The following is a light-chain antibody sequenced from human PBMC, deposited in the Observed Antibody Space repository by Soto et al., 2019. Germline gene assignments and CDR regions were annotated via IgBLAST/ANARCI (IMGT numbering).Light chain of an antibody. V-gene: IGKV3-20*01. CDR2: GAF. CDR3: LQYGSSPYT. CDR1: QSVSSNF. Sequence: EIVLTQSPGTLSLSPRERATLSCRASQSVSSNFLAWYQQKPGQAPRLLIYGAFNRASGIPDRFSGSGSGTDFTLTISRLDPEDFAVYYCLQYGSSPYTFGQGTKLEIK. J-gene: IGKJ2*01.